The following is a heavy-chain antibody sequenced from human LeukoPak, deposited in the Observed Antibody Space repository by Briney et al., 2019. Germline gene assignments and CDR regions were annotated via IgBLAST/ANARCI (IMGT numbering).Heavy chain of an antibody. CDR1: GFTFRTYW. D-gene: IGHD3-3*01. CDR2: ISSDGGDT. J-gene: IGHJ4*02. Sequence: GGSLRLSCAASGFTFRTYWMHWVRQVPGRGLVWVSRISSDGGDTIYADSVKGRFTISRDNSKNTLYLQMNSLRAEDTAVYYCAKVRGYYDFWSGYYSDYWGQGTLVTVSS. V-gene: IGHV3-74*01. CDR3: AKVRGYYDFWSGYYSDY.